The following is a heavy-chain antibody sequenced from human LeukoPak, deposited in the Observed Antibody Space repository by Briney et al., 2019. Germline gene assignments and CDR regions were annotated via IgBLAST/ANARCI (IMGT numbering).Heavy chain of an antibody. CDR3: TTDISLWFGEYHDY. J-gene: IGHJ4*02. CDR2: IKSKTDGGTT. D-gene: IGHD3-10*01. CDR1: GFTFSNAW. V-gene: IGHV3-15*01. Sequence: GGSLRLSCAASGFTFSNAWMSWVRQAPGKGLEWVGRIKSKTDGGTTDYAAPVKGRFTISRDGSKNTLYLQMNSLKTEDTAVYYCTTDISLWFGEYHDYWGQGTLVTVSS.